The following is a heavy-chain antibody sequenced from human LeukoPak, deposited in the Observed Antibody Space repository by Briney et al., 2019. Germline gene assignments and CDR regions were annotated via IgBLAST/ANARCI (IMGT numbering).Heavy chain of an antibody. J-gene: IGHJ4*02. CDR1: GFTVSSKY. CDR3: AKASSSGYSYGYFDY. D-gene: IGHD5-18*01. Sequence: GGSLRLSCAASGFTVSSKYMSWVRQVPGKGLEWVSAISGSGGSTYYADSVKGRFTISRDNSKNTLYLQMNSLRAEDTAVYYCAKASSSGYSYGYFDYWGQGTLVTVSS. CDR2: ISGSGGST. V-gene: IGHV3-23*01.